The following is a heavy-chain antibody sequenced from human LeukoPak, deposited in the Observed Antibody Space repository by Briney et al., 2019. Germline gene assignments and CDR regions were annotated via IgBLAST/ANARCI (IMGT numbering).Heavy chain of an antibody. D-gene: IGHD6-13*01. CDR1: GFSFSTYG. CDR2: ISDDGNKI. J-gene: IGHJ4*02. Sequence: GGSLRLSCAASGFSFSTYGMHWVGQAPGNGLEWVAVISDDGNKIYYADSVKGRFTISRDKSKNSLHLQMDSLRTEDTAVYYCAKDSRRWSFDYWGQGTLVTVSS. V-gene: IGHV3-33*03. CDR3: AKDSRRWSFDY.